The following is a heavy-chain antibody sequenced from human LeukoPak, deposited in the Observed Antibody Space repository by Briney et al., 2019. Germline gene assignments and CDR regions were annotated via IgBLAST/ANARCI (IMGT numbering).Heavy chain of an antibody. D-gene: IGHD1-26*01. CDR1: GITFDRYG. CDR3: AAPAGAANWLDP. V-gene: IGHV3-30*02. CDR2: IWYDGSKT. J-gene: IGHJ5*02. Sequence: PGGSLRLSCVATGITFDRYGMHWVRRAPGKGLEWVAFIWYDGSKTYYGDSVKGRFTISRDNSKNTVYLQMSTLRADDTAVYYCAAPAGAANWLDPWGQGTLVTVSS.